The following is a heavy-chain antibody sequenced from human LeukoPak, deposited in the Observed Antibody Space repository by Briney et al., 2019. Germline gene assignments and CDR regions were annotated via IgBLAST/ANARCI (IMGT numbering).Heavy chain of an antibody. CDR1: GFTVSSNW. CDR2: IKQDGRET. J-gene: IGHJ6*03. CDR3: ARGGIAVAGTRENYYYYYMDV. Sequence: GRSLRLSCAASGFTVSSNWMSWVRQAPRKGLEWVANIKQDGRETYYVDSVKGRFTISRDNAKNSLYPKMNSLRAEDTAVYYRARGGIAVAGTRENYYYYYMDVWGKGTTVTVSS. D-gene: IGHD6-19*01. V-gene: IGHV3-7*01.